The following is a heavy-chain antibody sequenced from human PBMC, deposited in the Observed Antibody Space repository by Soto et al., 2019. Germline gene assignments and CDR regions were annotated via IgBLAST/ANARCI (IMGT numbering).Heavy chain of an antibody. CDR1: GGSSSSSSYY. V-gene: IGHV4-39*01. D-gene: IGHD3-22*01. Sequence: QLRLQESGPGLEKPSETLSLTCTVSGGSSSSSSYYWGWIRQPPGKGLEWIGGMYYSGDTYYNPSVKSRVTVSVDTSKNHFSLKLSSVTAADTAMYYCARQPYDSSGYYYGTCGQGTLVTVSS. CDR2: MYYSGDT. CDR3: ARQPYDSSGYYYGT. J-gene: IGHJ5*02.